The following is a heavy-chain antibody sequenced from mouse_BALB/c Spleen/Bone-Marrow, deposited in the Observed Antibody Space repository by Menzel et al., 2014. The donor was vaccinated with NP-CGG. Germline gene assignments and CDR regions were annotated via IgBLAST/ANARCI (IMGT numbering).Heavy chain of an antibody. J-gene: IGHJ3*01. CDR1: GFSLTTYG. V-gene: IGHV2-5*01. CDR2: MWRGGST. CDR3: AKTGTRGIAY. D-gene: IGHD4-1*01. Sequence: VNVVESGPGLVQPSQSLSITCTVSGFSLTTYGVHWVRQSPGKGPEWLGVMWRGGSTDYNAAFMSRLSITKDNSKSQVFFKMNSLQADDTAIYYCAKTGTRGIAYWGQGTLVTVSA.